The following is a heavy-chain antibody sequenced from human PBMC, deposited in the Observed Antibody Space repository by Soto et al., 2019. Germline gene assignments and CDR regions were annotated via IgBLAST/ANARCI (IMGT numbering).Heavy chain of an antibody. J-gene: IGHJ5*02. Sequence: SGPTLVNPTQTLTLTCTFSGFSLSTSGMRVSWIRQPPGKALQWLARIDWGDDKFYTTSLRTRLTISKDTSKNQVVLTMTNMDPVDTATYYCAKTGTDGSWFDPWGQGTLVTVSS. CDR1: GFSLSTSGMR. D-gene: IGHD1-1*01. V-gene: IGHV2-70*04. CDR2: IDWGDDK. CDR3: AKTGTDGSWFDP.